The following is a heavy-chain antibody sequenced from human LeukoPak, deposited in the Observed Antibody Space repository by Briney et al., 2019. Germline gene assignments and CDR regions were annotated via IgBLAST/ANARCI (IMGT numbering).Heavy chain of an antibody. J-gene: IGHJ4*02. CDR1: GGSISSYY. CDR3: AREVRADGRGYSYGTPATIFDY. D-gene: IGHD5-18*01. V-gene: IGHV4-59*01. CDR2: IYYSGST. Sequence: SETLSLTCTVSGGSISSYYWSWIRQPPGKGLEWIGYIYYSGSTNYNPSLKSRVTISVDTSKNQFSLKLSSVTAADTAVYYCAREVRADGRGYSYGTPATIFDYWGQGTLVTVSS.